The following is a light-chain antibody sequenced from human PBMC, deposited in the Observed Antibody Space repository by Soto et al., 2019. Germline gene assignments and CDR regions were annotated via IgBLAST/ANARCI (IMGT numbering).Light chain of an antibody. Sequence: IVLTQSPGTLSLSPWERATLSCRASQSVSSYLAWYQQKPGQAPRLLIYDASNRATGIPARFSGSGSGTDFTLTINSLEPEDFAVYYCQQYSDSVGTFGQGTKVDIK. V-gene: IGKV3-11*01. J-gene: IGKJ1*01. CDR3: QQYSDSVGT. CDR2: DAS. CDR1: QSVSSY.